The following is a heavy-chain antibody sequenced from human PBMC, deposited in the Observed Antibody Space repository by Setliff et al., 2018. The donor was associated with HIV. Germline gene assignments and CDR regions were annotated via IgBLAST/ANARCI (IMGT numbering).Heavy chain of an antibody. CDR3: VRDLARVIAH. V-gene: IGHV3-7*01. CDR2: VTPDGGDK. J-gene: IGHJ4*02. CDR1: GFTFSNFA. Sequence: GGSLRLSCAASGFTFSNFAMSWVRQAPGKGLEWVASVTPDGGDKYYANSMRGRFTISRDNGKNAVYLQMNSLTAEDTALYYCVRDLARVIAHWGQGTLVTVSS. D-gene: IGHD2-21*01.